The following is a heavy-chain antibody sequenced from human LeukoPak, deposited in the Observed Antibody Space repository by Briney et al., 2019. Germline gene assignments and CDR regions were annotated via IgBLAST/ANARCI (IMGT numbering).Heavy chain of an antibody. D-gene: IGHD1-1*01. CDR3: ASQPNGYFDY. CDR1: GYSFTTYW. V-gene: IGHV5-10-1*01. J-gene: IGHJ4*02. CDR2: IDPSDSYI. Sequence: GEPLRISCKGPGYSFTTYWINWVRQMPGKGLEWMGRIDPSDSYINYSPSFQGHVTISADKSISTAYLQWSSLKASDTAMYYCASQPNGYFDYWGQGTLVTVSS.